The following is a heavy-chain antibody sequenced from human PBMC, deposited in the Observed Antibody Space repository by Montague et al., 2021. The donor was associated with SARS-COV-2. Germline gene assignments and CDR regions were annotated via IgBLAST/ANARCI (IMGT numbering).Heavy chain of an antibody. CDR3: AHDRVTMIVVAKADAFDI. V-gene: IGHV2-5*02. D-gene: IGHD3-22*01. Sequence: PALVKPTQTLTLTCTFSGFSLSTSGEGVGWIRQPPGKALEWLALIYWDDDKRYSPSLKSRLTITKDTSKNQVVLTMTNMDPVDTATYYCAHDRVTMIVVAKADAFDIWGQGTMVTVSS. CDR2: IYWDDDK. CDR1: GFSLSTSGEG. J-gene: IGHJ3*02.